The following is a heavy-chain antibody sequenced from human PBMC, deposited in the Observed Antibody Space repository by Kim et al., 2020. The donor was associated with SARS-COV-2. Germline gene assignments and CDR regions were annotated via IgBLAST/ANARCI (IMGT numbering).Heavy chain of an antibody. Sequence: GGSLRLSCAASGFTVGSNYMSWVRQAPGKGLEWVSVIYSGGSTYYADSVKGRFTISRDNSKNTLYLQMNSLRAEDTAVYYCARDRTYCSSTSCYQTGIDYWGQGTLVTVSS. J-gene: IGHJ4*02. CDR1: GFTVGSNY. CDR2: IYSGGST. D-gene: IGHD2-2*01. CDR3: ARDRTYCSSTSCYQTGIDY. V-gene: IGHV3-66*01.